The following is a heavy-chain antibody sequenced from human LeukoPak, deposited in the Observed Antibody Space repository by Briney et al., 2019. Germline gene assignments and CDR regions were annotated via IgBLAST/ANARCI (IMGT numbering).Heavy chain of an antibody. V-gene: IGHV3-7*05. J-gene: IGHJ6*02. Sequence: PGGSLRLSCAASGFTFSNYWMSWVRQAPGKGLEWVANIKEDGSDKYYVDSVKGRFTISRDNAQSSLYLQMNSLRAEDTAVYYCARDPYSSSWSYGMDVWGQGTTVTVSS. CDR3: ARDPYSSSWSYGMDV. CDR1: GFTFSNYW. D-gene: IGHD6-13*01. CDR2: IKEDGSDK.